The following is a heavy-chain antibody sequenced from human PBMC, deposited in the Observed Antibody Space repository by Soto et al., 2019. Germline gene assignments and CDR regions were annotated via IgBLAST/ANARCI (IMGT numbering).Heavy chain of an antibody. V-gene: IGHV3-7*03. CDR2: IKQDGSEK. CDR3: ARRLTYYYDSSGYLDY. J-gene: IGHJ4*02. Sequence: GGSLRLSCAASGFTFSIYWMSWVRHAPGKGLEWVANIKQDGSEKYYVDSVKGRFTISRDNAKNSLYLQMNSLRAEDTAVYYCARRLTYYYDSSGYLDYWGQGTLVTVSS. D-gene: IGHD3-22*01. CDR1: GFTFSIYW.